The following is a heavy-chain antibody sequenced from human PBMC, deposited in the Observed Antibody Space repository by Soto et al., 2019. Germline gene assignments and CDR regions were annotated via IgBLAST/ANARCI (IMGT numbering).Heavy chain of an antibody. Sequence: EVQVVESGGGLVKPGGSLRLSCESSGFTFSTCTMNWVRQAPGKGLEWVASISSSDSTYYADSVEGRFTISRDNARNSLYLQMSSLRAEDTAVYYCSREVQPVVRREYDYWGQGTLVTVSS. CDR3: SREVQPVVRREYDY. CDR2: ISSSDST. CDR1: GFTFSTCT. V-gene: IGHV3-21*01. J-gene: IGHJ4*02. D-gene: IGHD1-1*01.